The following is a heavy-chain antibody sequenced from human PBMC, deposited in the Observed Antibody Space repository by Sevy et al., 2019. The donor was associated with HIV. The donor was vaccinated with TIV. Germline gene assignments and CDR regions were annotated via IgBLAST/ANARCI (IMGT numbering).Heavy chain of an antibody. V-gene: IGHV3-30*18. CDR2: ISDDGSDK. D-gene: IGHD6-13*01. J-gene: IGHJ6*02. CDR1: GFSFSRHG. Sequence: GGSLRLSCVADGFSFSRHGMHWVRQAPGKGLEWVAVISDDGSDKEYAESVKGRFTVSRDNSKDTVYLQMNRLRLDDTAGYYCANSRGRYEGSSWLYYYYIMDVWGQGTTVTVSS. CDR3: ANSRGRYEGSSWLYYYYIMDV.